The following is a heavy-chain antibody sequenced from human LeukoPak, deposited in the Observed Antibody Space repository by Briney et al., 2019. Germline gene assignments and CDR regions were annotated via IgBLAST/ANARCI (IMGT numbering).Heavy chain of an antibody. J-gene: IGHJ4*02. D-gene: IGHD3-22*01. Sequence: GGSLRLSCAASGFTFSSYSMNWVRQAPGKGLEWVSSISGSSSYIYYADSVKGRFTISRDNAKNSLYLQMNSLRAEDTAVYYCARGTTYYYDSSAAYWGQGTLVTVSS. CDR3: ARGTTYYYDSSAAY. CDR2: ISGSSSYI. V-gene: IGHV3-21*01. CDR1: GFTFSSYS.